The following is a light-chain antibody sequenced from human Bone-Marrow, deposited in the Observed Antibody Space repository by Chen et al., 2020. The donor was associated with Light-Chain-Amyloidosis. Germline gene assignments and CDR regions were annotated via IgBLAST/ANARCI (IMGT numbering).Light chain of an antibody. CDR2: DVT. J-gene: IGLJ2*01. Sequence: QSALTQPASVSGSLGQSINISCTGTSRDVGSYNLVTWYQQHPGKAPKLMIFDVTKRPSGVSHRFSGAKAGNTASLTISGLQADDEADYYCCSYAGSTTYIVFGGGTKLTVL. V-gene: IGLV2-23*02. CDR3: CSYAGSTTYIV. CDR1: SRDVGSYNL.